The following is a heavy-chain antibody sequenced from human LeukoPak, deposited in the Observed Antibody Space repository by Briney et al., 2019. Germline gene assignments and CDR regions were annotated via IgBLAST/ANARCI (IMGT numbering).Heavy chain of an antibody. J-gene: IGHJ6*02. V-gene: IGHV1-18*01. Sequence: ASVKVSCKASGYTFSAYGINWVRLAPGQGLEWMASINPHRTDTQYTQKFQGRVTVTTDTSTNTAYMGLRSLRSDDTAIYYCARRKYGVDYNGMVIWGQGTTVTISS. CDR2: INPHRTDT. CDR1: GYTFSAYG. CDR3: ARRKYGVDYNGMVI. D-gene: IGHD5/OR15-5a*01.